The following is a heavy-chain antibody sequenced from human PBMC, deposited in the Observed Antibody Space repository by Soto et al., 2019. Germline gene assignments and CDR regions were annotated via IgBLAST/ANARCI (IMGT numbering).Heavy chain of an antibody. J-gene: IGHJ4*02. CDR2: ISSGSKTI. CDR1: GFTFSGYS. D-gene: IGHD1-26*01. Sequence: TGGSLRLSCAASGFTFSGYSVNWVRQAPGKGLEWVSYISSGSKTIYYADSVKGRFTVSRDNARNSQYLQMNSLRDEDTAVYYCAREDILGARSFDYWGQGTLVTVSS. V-gene: IGHV3-48*02. CDR3: AREDILGARSFDY.